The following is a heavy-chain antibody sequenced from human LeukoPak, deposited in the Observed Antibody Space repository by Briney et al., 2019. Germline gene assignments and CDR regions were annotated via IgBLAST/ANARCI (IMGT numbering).Heavy chain of an antibody. Sequence: HSGGSLRLSCAASGFTFSSYSMSWVRQAPGKGLEWVSYISSSSSNIYYADSVKGRFTISRDNAKNSLYLQMNSLRGEDTAVYYWARDAQTDYGDYVSAFDIWGQGTMVTVSS. CDR2: ISSSSSNI. J-gene: IGHJ3*02. D-gene: IGHD4-17*01. CDR1: GFTFSSYS. V-gene: IGHV3-48*01. CDR3: ARDAQTDYGDYVSAFDI.